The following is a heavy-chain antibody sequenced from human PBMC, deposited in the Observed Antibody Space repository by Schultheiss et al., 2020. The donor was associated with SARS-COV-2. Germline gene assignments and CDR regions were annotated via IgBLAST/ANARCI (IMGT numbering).Heavy chain of an antibody. Sequence: GGSLRLSCAASGFTVSSNYMSWVRQAPGKGPEWVSVIYSGGSTYYADSVKGRFTISRDNSKNTLYLQMNSLRAEDTAVYYCARLELSLSAFDYWGQGTLVTVSS. D-gene: IGHD3-16*02. CDR1: GFTVSSNY. CDR2: IYSGGST. V-gene: IGHV3-53*01. CDR3: ARLELSLSAFDY. J-gene: IGHJ4*02.